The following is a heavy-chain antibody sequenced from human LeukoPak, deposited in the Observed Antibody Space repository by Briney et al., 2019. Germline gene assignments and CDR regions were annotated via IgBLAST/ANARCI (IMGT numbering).Heavy chain of an antibody. Sequence: GGSLRLSCAASGFTFSSYAMHWVRQAPGKGLEWVAVISYDGSNKYYADSVKGRFTISRDNSKNTLYLQMNSLRAEDTAVYYRATDSDYGDYVEDYWGQGTLVTVSS. CDR3: ATDSDYGDYVEDY. CDR1: GFTFSSYA. J-gene: IGHJ4*02. D-gene: IGHD4-17*01. V-gene: IGHV3-30*04. CDR2: ISYDGSNK.